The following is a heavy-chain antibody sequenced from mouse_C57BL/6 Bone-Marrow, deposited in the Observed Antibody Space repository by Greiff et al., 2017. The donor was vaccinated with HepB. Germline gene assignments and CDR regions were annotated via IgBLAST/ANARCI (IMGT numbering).Heavy chain of an antibody. CDR3: ARGLYSNPFAY. CDR2: ISSGSSTI. Sequence: EVQLQESGGGLVKPGGSLKLSCAASGFTFSDYGMHWVRQAPEKGLEWVAYISSGSSTIYYADTVKGRFTISRDNAKNTLFLQMTSLRSEDTAMYYCARGLYSNPFAYWGQGTLVTVSA. J-gene: IGHJ3*01. V-gene: IGHV5-17*01. CDR1: GFTFSDYG. D-gene: IGHD2-5*01.